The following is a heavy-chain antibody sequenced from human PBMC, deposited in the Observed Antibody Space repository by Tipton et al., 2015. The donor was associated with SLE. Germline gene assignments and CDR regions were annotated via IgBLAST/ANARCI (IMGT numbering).Heavy chain of an antibody. V-gene: IGHV3-53*05. J-gene: IGHJ6*02. CDR3: ARELSGTYYYGMDV. Sequence: SLRLSCDASGFTLSSFAMSWVRQAPGKGLEWVSVIYSGGSTYYADSVKGRFTISRDDSKSTLYLQMNSLRAEDTAVYYCARELSGTYYYGMDVWGQGTTVTVSS. D-gene: IGHD5-12*01. CDR2: IYSGGST. CDR1: GFTLSSFA.